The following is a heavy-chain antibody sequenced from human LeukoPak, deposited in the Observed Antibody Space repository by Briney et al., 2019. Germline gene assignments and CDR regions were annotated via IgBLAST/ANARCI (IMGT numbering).Heavy chain of an antibody. D-gene: IGHD2-15*01. CDR1: GFTFGDYA. CDR3: TRAKGGYFDY. Sequence: GGSLRLSCTASGFTFGDYAMSWVRQAPGKGLEWVGFIRSKAYGGTTEYAASVKGRFTISRDDSKSIAYLQMNSLKTEDTAVYYCTRAKGGYFDYWGQGTLVTVSS. V-gene: IGHV3-49*04. CDR2: IRSKAYGGTT. J-gene: IGHJ4*02.